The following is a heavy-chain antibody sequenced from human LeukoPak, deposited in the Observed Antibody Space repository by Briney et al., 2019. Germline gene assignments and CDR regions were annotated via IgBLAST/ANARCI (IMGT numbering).Heavy chain of an antibody. Sequence: SETLSLTCTVSGGSISSYYWSWIRQPPGKGREWIGYIYYSGSTNYHPSLKSRVTISVDTSKNQFSLKLSSVTAADTAVYYCARDSGAAGTDYWGQGTLVTVSS. CDR1: GGSISSYY. CDR3: ARDSGAAGTDY. V-gene: IGHV4-59*01. J-gene: IGHJ4*02. CDR2: IYYSGST. D-gene: IGHD6-13*01.